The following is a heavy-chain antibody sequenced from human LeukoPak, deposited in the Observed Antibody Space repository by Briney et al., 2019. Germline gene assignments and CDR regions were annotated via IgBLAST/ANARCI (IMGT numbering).Heavy chain of an antibody. CDR2: IKQDGSEK. Sequence: GGSLRLSCAASGFTFSSYWMSWVRQAPGKGLEWVANIKQDGSEKYYVDSVKGRFTISRDNAKNPLYLQMNSLRAEDTAVYYCARDAYVWGSYRYLDYWGQGTLVTVSS. J-gene: IGHJ4*02. CDR3: ARDAYVWGSYRYLDY. V-gene: IGHV3-7*01. CDR1: GFTFSSYW. D-gene: IGHD3-16*02.